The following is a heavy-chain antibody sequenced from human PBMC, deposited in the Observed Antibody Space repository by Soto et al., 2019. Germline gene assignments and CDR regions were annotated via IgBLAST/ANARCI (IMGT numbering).Heavy chain of an antibody. CDR1: GFTSISYG. CDR3: ARFASGIDY. J-gene: IGHJ4*01. CDR2: IRDSSSNM. D-gene: IGHD3-10*01. Sequence: GGSLRLSCAAAGFTSISYGRSWVRQDPGKGLEWVSSIRDSSSNMYYADSVKGRFTISRDNAKNSLFLQMNSLRAEDTAVYFCARFASGIDYWGHGTLVTVSS. V-gene: IGHV3-21*01.